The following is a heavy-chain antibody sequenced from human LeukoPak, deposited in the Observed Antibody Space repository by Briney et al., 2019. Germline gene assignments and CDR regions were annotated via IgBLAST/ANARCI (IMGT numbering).Heavy chain of an antibody. CDR2: ISSSSSTI. D-gene: IGHD3-22*01. CDR1: GFTFSSYS. J-gene: IGHJ3*02. V-gene: IGHV3-48*04. CDR3: ARVGYYYDSSGPYHDAFDI. Sequence: GRSLRLSCAASGFTFSSYSMNWVRQAPGKGLEWVSYISSSSSTIYYADSVKGRFTISRDNAKNSLYLQMNSLRAEDTAVYYCARVGYYYDSSGPYHDAFDIWGQGTMVTVSS.